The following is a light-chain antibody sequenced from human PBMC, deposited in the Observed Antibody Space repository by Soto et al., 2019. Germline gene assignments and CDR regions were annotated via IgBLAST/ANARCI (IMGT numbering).Light chain of an antibody. J-gene: IGKJ4*01. Sequence: IVLTQSPGTLSLSPGERATLSCRASQSVSSSYLAWYQQKPGQAPRHLIYGASSRATGIPDRFSGSGSGTDFTLTISRLETEDFAVYYCKQYGRSPLTFGGGTKVEIK. CDR2: GAS. V-gene: IGKV3-20*01. CDR3: KQYGRSPLT. CDR1: QSVSSSY.